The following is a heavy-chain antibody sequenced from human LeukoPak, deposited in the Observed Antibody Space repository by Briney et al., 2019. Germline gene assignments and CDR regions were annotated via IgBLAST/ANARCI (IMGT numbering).Heavy chain of an antibody. CDR3: ARGRTAEEKRYGRSGSYFPFDY. CDR1: GGSFSGYY. J-gene: IGHJ4*02. V-gene: IGHV4-34*01. Sequence: SETLSLTCAVYGGSFSGYYWSWIRQPPGKGLEWIGEINHSGSTNYNPSLKSRVTISVDTSKNQFSLKLSSVTAADTAVYYCARGRTAEEKRYGRSGSYFPFDYWGQGTLVTVSS. D-gene: IGHD1-26*01. CDR2: INHSGST.